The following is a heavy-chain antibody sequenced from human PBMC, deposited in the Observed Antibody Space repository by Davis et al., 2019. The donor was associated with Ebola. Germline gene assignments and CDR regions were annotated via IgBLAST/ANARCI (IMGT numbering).Heavy chain of an antibody. D-gene: IGHD3-3*01. CDR2: IYYSGST. CDR3: ARDRTIFGVVTSNWFDP. J-gene: IGHJ5*02. Sequence: SETLSLTCTVSGGSISSSSYYWGWIRQPPGKGLEWIGSIYYSGSTYYNPSLKSRVTISVDTSKNQFSLKLSSVTAADTAVYYCARDRTIFGVVTSNWFDPWGQGTLVTVSS. CDR1: GGSISSSSYY. V-gene: IGHV4-39*02.